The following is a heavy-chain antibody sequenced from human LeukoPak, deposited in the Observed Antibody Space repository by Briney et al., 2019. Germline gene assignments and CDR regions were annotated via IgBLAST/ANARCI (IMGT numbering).Heavy chain of an antibody. CDR1: GGSISSYY. V-gene: IGHV4-59*01. Sequence: SETLSFTFTVSGGSISSYYWSWIRQPPGKGLEWIGYIYYSGSTNYNPSLKSRVTISVDTSKNQFSLKLSSVTAADTAVYYCARRVGYSYGGIDYWGQGNLVPVSS. D-gene: IGHD5-18*01. CDR3: ARRVGYSYGGIDY. J-gene: IGHJ4*02. CDR2: IYYSGST.